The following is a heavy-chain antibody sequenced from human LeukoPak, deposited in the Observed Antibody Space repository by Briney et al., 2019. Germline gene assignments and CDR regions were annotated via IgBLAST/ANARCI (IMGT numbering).Heavy chain of an antibody. CDR1: GGSISSSSYY. Sequence: PSETLSLTCTVSGGSISSSSYYWGWIRQPPGKGLEWIGSIYYSGSTYYNPSLKSRVTISVHMSKNQFSLKLSSVTSADTAVYYCARLGVGALYFDYWGQGTLVTVSS. V-gene: IGHV4-39*01. CDR3: ARLGVGALYFDY. J-gene: IGHJ4*02. CDR2: IYYSGST. D-gene: IGHD1-26*01.